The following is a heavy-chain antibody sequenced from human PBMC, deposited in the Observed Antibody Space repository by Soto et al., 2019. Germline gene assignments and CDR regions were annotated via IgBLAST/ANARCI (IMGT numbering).Heavy chain of an antibody. D-gene: IGHD6-13*01. CDR2: ISGSGGST. CDR1: GFTFSSYA. J-gene: IGHJ4*02. V-gene: IGHV3-23*01. CDR3: AKDLPYYSSSRGLFYDY. Sequence: GGSLRLSCAASGFTFSSYAMSWVRQAPGKGLEWVSAISGSGGSTYYADSVKGRLTISRDNSKNTLYLQMNSLRAEDTAVYYCAKDLPYYSSSRGLFYDYWGQGTLVTVSS.